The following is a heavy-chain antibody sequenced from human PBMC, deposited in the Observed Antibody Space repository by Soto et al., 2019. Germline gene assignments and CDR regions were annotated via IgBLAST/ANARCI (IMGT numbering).Heavy chain of an antibody. J-gene: IGHJ6*02. Sequence: PGGSLRLSCAASGFTFSSYWMRWVRQAPGKGLVWVSRINSDGSSTTYADSVKGRFTISRDNAKNTLNLQMNSLRAEDTAVYYCARDVYRNTYAMDVWGQGTTVTVSS. CDR3: ARDVYRNTYAMDV. V-gene: IGHV3-74*01. CDR1: GFTFSSYW. D-gene: IGHD5-18*01. CDR2: INSDGSST.